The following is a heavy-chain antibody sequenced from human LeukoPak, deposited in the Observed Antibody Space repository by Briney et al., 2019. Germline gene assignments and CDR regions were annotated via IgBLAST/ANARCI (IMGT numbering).Heavy chain of an antibody. CDR2: IIPILGIA. D-gene: IGHD4-17*01. J-gene: IGHJ4*02. CDR3: ARDRLSVGDYEDD. Sequence: SVKVSCKASGGTFSSYAISWVRQAPGQGLEWMGRIIPILGIANYAQKFQGRVTITADKSTSTAYMELSSLRSEDTAVYCCARDRLSVGDYEDDWGQGTLVTVSS. CDR1: GGTFSSYA. V-gene: IGHV1-69*04.